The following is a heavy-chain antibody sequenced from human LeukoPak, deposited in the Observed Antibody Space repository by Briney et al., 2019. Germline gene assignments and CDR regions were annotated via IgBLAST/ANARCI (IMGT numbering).Heavy chain of an antibody. Sequence: KSGGSLRLSCAASGFTFDDHGMHWVRQAPGKGLEWVSGISWSSGIIGYADSVKGRFTISRDNAKNSLYLQMNSLRAEDTAVYYCARVGVGGYDPPFDYWGQGTLVTVSS. D-gene: IGHD5-12*01. CDR2: ISWSSGII. J-gene: IGHJ4*02. CDR3: ARVGVGGYDPPFDY. V-gene: IGHV3-9*01. CDR1: GFTFDDHG.